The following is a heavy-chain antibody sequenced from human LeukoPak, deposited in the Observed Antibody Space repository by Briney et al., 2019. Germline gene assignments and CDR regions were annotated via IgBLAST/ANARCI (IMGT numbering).Heavy chain of an antibody. CDR3: ARVHHSSSWGTDDC. J-gene: IGHJ4*02. V-gene: IGHV3-11*04. CDR2: ISSSGSSI. D-gene: IGHD6-13*01. CDR1: GFTFSDYY. Sequence: GGSLRLSCAASGFTFSDYYMSWIRQAPGKGLERVSYISSSGSSIYYASSVKGRLTISRDNAKNSLYLQMNSLRAEDTAVYYCARVHHSSSWGTDDCWGQGTLVTVSS.